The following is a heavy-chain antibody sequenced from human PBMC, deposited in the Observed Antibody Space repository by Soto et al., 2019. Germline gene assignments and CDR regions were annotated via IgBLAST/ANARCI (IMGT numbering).Heavy chain of an antibody. CDR3: ARDHKIVATIYYYYYGMDV. CDR1: GFTFSSYS. J-gene: IGHJ6*02. V-gene: IGHV3-21*01. Sequence: PGGSLRLSCAASGFTFSSYSMNWVRQAPGKGLEWVSSISSSSYIYYADSVKGRFTISRDNAKNSLYLQMNSLRAEDTAVYYCARDHKIVATIYYYYYGMDVWAQGTTVTVSS. D-gene: IGHD5-12*01. CDR2: ISSSSYI.